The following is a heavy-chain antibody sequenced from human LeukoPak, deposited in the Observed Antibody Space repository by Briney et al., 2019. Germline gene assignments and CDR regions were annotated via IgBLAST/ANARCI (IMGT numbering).Heavy chain of an antibody. Sequence: PSETLSLTCTVSGGSISRTNYYWGWIRQPPGKGLEWIGSLYYGGNTHYNPSLKSRVSISVDTSKNQFPLRLTSVTAADTAMYYCATIQLWFAGTPDWGQGTLVIVSS. CDR1: GGSISRTNYY. CDR3: ATIQLWFAGTPD. CDR2: LYYGGNT. J-gene: IGHJ4*02. D-gene: IGHD5-18*01. V-gene: IGHV4-39*01.